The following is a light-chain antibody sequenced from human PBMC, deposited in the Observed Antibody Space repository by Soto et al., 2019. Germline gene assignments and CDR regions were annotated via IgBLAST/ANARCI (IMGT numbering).Light chain of an antibody. CDR1: QSVSSTY. J-gene: IGKJ2*01. CDR2: GAS. CDR3: QQYGSSPSMYT. Sequence: ETVLTQSPDTLSLSPGERATLSCRASQSVSSTYLAWYQRKPGQAPRLLIYGASNRATGIPDRFSGSGSGPDFTLTISRLEPEDFAVYYCQQYGSSPSMYTFGQGTKLEIK. V-gene: IGKV3-20*01.